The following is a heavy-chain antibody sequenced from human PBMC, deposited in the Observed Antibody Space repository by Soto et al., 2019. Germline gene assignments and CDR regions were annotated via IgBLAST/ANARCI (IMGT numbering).Heavy chain of an antibody. Sequence: DVQLVESGGGLVQPGRSLRLSCAASGFTFDDYAMHWVRQAPGKGLEWVSGISWNSGSIGYADSVKGRFTISRDNAKNSLYLQMNSLRAEDTALYYCAKGLSGWSRGAFDIWGQGTMVTVSS. CDR1: GFTFDDYA. J-gene: IGHJ3*02. V-gene: IGHV3-9*01. D-gene: IGHD6-19*01. CDR2: ISWNSGSI. CDR3: AKGLSGWSRGAFDI.